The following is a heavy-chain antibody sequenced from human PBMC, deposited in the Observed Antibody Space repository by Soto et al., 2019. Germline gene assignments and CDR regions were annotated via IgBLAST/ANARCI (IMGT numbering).Heavy chain of an antibody. CDR2: INSDGSST. J-gene: IGHJ2*01. CDR3: ARGGSLNWYFDL. Sequence: EVQLVESGGGLVQPGGSLRLSCADSRFTFSSYWMHWVRQAPGKELVWVSRINSDGSSTSYAASVKGRFTISRDNAKNTLYLHMNSLRAEHTAVYYCARGGSLNWYFDLWGRGTLVTVSS. V-gene: IGHV3-74*01. D-gene: IGHD1-26*01. CDR1: RFTFSSYW.